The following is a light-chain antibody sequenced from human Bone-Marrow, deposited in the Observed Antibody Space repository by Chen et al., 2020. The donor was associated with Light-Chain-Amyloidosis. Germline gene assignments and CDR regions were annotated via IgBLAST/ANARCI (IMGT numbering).Light chain of an antibody. J-gene: IGLJ3*02. V-gene: IGLV3-21*02. Sequence: YVLTQPSPLSVAPGQTATIACGGNNIGSTSVHWYQQTPGQAPLLVVYDDSARPSGIPERLSGSNSGNTATLTISRVEAGDEADYYCQVWDRSSDRPVFGGGTKLTVL. CDR1: NIGSTS. CDR2: DDS. CDR3: QVWDRSSDRPV.